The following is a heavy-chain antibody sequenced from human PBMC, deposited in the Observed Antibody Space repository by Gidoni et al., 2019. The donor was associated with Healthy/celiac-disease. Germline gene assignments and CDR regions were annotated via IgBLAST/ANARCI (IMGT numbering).Heavy chain of an antibody. D-gene: IGHD1-26*01. V-gene: IGHV4-30-4*01. CDR1: VGCISSGDYY. J-gene: IGHJ5*02. CDR3: ARTSGSALRNWFDP. Sequence: QVQLQESAAALVKPSQTLSLPCTVSVGCISSGDYYWSWIRQPPGKGLEWIGYIYYSGSTYYNPSLKSRVTISVDTSKNQFYLKLSSVTAADTAVYYCARTSGSALRNWFDPWGQGTLVTVSS. CDR2: IYYSGST.